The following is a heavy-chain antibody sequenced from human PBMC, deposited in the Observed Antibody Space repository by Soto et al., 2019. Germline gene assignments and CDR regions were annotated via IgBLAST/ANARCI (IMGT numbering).Heavy chain of an antibody. D-gene: IGHD3-22*01. CDR3: AKNTQYYYESSGYGRSWFDP. J-gene: IGHJ5*02. Sequence: GGSLRLSCAASGFTFSSYAMSWVRQAPGRGLEWVSTISDSGTSTYYPDSVKGRFTISRDNSKNTLYLQMNSLRADDTAVYYCAKNTQYYYESSGYGRSWFDPWGQGTLVTVSS. V-gene: IGHV3-23*01. CDR2: ISDSGTST. CDR1: GFTFSSYA.